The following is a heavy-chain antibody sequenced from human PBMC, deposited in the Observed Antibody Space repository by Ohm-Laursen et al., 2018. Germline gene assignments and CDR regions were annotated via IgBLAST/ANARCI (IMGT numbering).Heavy chain of an antibody. V-gene: IGHV3-23*01. CDR3: AKDTAGVHRSIAARPQAFDI. J-gene: IGHJ3*02. CDR2: ISGSGGST. CDR1: GFTFSSYA. D-gene: IGHD6-6*01. Sequence: GSLRLSCAASGFTFSSYAMSWVRQAPGKGLEWVSAISGSGGSTYYADSVKGRFTISRDNSKNTLYLQMNSLRAEDTAVYYCAKDTAGVHRSIAARPQAFDIWGQGTMVTVSS.